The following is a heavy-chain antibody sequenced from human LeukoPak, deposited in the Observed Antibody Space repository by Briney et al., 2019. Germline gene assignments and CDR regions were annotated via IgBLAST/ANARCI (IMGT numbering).Heavy chain of an antibody. D-gene: IGHD2-21*02. V-gene: IGHV4-38-2*02. J-gene: IGHJ4*02. CDR3: ASTNCGGDWYPSQIDY. CDR1: GYSISSGYY. Sequence: SETLSLICTVSGYSISSGYYWGWIRQPPGEGLEWIGWIYHSERTHYKPSLKSRLPLPVHTSKKQYSLKLSSVTAADTAVYYCASTNCGGDWYPSQIDYWGQGTLVTVSS. CDR2: IYHSERT.